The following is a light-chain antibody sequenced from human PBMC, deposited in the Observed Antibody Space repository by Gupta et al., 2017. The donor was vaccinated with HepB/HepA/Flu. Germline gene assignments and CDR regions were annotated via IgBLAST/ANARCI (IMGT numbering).Light chain of an antibody. CDR3: HQYCSSPWT. Sequence: EIVLTQSPGTLSLSPGERATLSCRASQSVSSSDLAWYQQKPGQAPRLFIYGASSRATAIPDRFSGCGSGTAFTLTIIRLEPEDFAVYYCHQYCSSPWTFGQGTKVEIK. CDR1: QSVSSSD. J-gene: IGKJ1*01. V-gene: IGKV3-20*01. CDR2: GAS.